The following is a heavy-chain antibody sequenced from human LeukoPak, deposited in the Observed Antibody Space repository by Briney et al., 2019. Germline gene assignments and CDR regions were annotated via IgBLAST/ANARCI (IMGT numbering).Heavy chain of an antibody. V-gene: IGHV3-43*02. D-gene: IGHD3-9*01. Sequence: GGSLRLSCAASGFAFDDYAMHWVRQAPGKGLGWVSLISGDGGSTYYADSVKGRFTISRDNSKNSLYLQMNSLRTEDTALYYCADILTGSGLPWGQGTLVTVSS. CDR1: GFAFDDYA. CDR3: ADILTGSGLP. CDR2: ISGDGGST. J-gene: IGHJ5*02.